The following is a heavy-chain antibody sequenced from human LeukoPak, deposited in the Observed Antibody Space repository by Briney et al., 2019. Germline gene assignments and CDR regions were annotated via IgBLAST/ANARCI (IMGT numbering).Heavy chain of an antibody. D-gene: IGHD6-19*01. V-gene: IGHV4-39*01. Sequence: PSETLSLTCTVSGGSISSSSYYWGWIRRPPGKGLEWIGTIYYSGNTYYNPSLKSRVSISVDTSKNQFSLKLSSVTAADTAVYYCARQAVAGNGFDYWGQGTLVTVSS. CDR1: GGSISSSSYY. J-gene: IGHJ4*02. CDR3: ARQAVAGNGFDY. CDR2: IYYSGNT.